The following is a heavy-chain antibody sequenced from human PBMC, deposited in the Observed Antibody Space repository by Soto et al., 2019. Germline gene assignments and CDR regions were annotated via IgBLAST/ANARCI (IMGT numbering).Heavy chain of an antibody. CDR1: GGSISSGGYY. J-gene: IGHJ4*02. V-gene: IGHV4-31*03. CDR2: IYYSGST. D-gene: IGHD2-15*01. Sequence: QVQLQESGPGLVKPSQTLSLTCTVSGGSISSGGYYWSWIRQHPGKGLEWIGYIYYSGSTYYNPSLKSRVTISVDTSKNQFSLKLSSATAADTAVYYCARSPQGYGGNRPYYFDYWGQGTLVTVSS. CDR3: ARSPQGYGGNRPYYFDY.